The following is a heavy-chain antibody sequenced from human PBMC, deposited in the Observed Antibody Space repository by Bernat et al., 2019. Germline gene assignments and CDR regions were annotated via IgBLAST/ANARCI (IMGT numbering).Heavy chain of an antibody. CDR2: IYYSGST. Sequence: QLQLQESGPGLVKPSETLSLTCTVSGGSISSSSYYWGWIRQPPGKGLEWIGSIYYSGSTYYNPSLKSRVTISVDTSKNQFSLTLSSVTAADTAVYYCARTYYDFWSGYYPNNWFDPWGQGTLVTVSS. V-gene: IGHV4-39*01. D-gene: IGHD3-3*01. CDR3: ARTYYDFWSGYYPNNWFDP. J-gene: IGHJ5*02. CDR1: GGSISSSSYY.